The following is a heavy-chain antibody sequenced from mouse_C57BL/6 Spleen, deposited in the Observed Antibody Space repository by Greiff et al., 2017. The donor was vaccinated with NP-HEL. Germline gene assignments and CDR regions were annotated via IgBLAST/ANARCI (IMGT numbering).Heavy chain of an antibody. J-gene: IGHJ2*01. V-gene: IGHV5-17*01. D-gene: IGHD1-1*01. Sequence: EVKLVESGGGLVKPGGSLKLSCAASGFTFSDYGMHWVRQAPEKGLEWVAYISSGSSTIYYADTVKGRFTISRDNAKNTLFLQMTSLRSEDTAMYYCAREDYYGSSYLFDYWGQGTTLTVSS. CDR3: AREDYYGSSYLFDY. CDR2: ISSGSSTI. CDR1: GFTFSDYG.